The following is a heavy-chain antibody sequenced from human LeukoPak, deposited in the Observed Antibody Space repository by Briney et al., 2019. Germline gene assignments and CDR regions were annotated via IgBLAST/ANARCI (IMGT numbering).Heavy chain of an antibody. Sequence: GGSLRLSCAASGFTFSSYAMSWVLQAPGKGLEWVSAISGSGGSTYYADSVKGRFTISRDNSKNTLYLQMNSLRAEDTAVYYCAKDSKTYYYGSGSQFDPWGQGTLVTVSS. CDR3: AKDSKTYYYGSGSQFDP. CDR1: GFTFSSYA. J-gene: IGHJ5*02. V-gene: IGHV3-23*01. D-gene: IGHD3-10*01. CDR2: ISGSGGST.